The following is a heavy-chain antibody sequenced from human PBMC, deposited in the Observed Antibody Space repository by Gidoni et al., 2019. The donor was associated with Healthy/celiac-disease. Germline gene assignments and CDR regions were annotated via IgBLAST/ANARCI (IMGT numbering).Heavy chain of an antibody. CDR3: ARISYASGSDFDY. D-gene: IGHD2-2*01. CDR2: IIPILGIA. J-gene: IGHJ4*02. V-gene: IGHV1-69*02. CDR1: GGAFSSYT. Sequence: QVQLVQSGAEVKKPGSSVKVSCKASGGAFSSYTISWVRQAPGQGLEWVGRIIPILGIANYAQKFQGRVTITADKSTSTAYMELSSLRSEDTAVYYCARISYASGSDFDYWGQGTLVTVSS.